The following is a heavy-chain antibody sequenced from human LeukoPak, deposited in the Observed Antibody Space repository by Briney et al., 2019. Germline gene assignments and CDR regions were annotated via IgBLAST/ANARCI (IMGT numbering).Heavy chain of an antibody. Sequence: GASVKVSCKASGYTLTNNNMHWVRQAPGQGLEWMGIINPSSGSTSYAQKFQGRVTMTRDTSTSTVYMELSSLRSEDTAVYFCARDSAITMVRGVLKYWGQGTLVTVSS. D-gene: IGHD3-10*01. J-gene: IGHJ4*02. CDR3: ARDSAITMVRGVLKY. V-gene: IGHV1-46*01. CDR1: GYTLTNNN. CDR2: INPSSGST.